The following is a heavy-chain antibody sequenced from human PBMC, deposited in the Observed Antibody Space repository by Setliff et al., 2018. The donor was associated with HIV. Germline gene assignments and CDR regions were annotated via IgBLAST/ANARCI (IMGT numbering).Heavy chain of an antibody. D-gene: IGHD3-9*01. CDR2: INHIGST. CDR1: GGSFSGYY. J-gene: IGHJ4*02. CDR3: ASVRTGYYRIRDY. V-gene: IGHV4-34*01. Sequence: ASETLSLTCAVYGGSFSGYYWSWIRQPPGKGLEWIGEINHIGSTNYNPSLKSRVTISIDTSKNQFSLKLTSVTAADTAMYYCASVRTGYYRIRDYWGQGSLVTVSS.